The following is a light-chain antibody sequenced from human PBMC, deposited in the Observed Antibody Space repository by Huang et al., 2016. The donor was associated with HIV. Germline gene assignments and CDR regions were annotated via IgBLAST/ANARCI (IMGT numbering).Light chain of an antibody. V-gene: IGKV3-11*01. Sequence: EIVFTQSSATLSLSPVARATLSCRASQSFSSYLAWYQQKPGQAPRLLIYDASNMATGIPARFSGSGSGTDFTLTISSLEPEDFAVYYCQQRSNWPGITFGPGTKVDIK. CDR1: QSFSSY. CDR2: DAS. CDR3: QQRSNWPGIT. J-gene: IGKJ3*01.